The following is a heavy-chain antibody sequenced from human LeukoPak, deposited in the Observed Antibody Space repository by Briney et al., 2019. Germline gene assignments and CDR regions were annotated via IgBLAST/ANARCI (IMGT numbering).Heavy chain of an antibody. CDR2: ISNSDNTI. V-gene: IGHV3-11*04. CDR1: GFTFSDYY. D-gene: IGHD5-12*01. Sequence: KPGGSLRLSCAASGFTFSDYYMSWIRQTPGKGLEWVSYISNSDNTIYYADSVKGRFTMSRDNAKNSLYLQMNSLRAEDTAVYYCARDHSGYGLSDWFDPWGQGTLVTVSS. CDR3: ARDHSGYGLSDWFDP. J-gene: IGHJ5*02.